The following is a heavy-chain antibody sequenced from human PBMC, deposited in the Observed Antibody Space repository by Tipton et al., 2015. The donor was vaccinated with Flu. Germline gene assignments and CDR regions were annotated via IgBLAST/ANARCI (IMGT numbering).Heavy chain of an antibody. CDR2: INPSNGDT. V-gene: IGHV1-2*02. CDR3: APSTRYWTGGHFFGW. Sequence: QLVQSGAEVKKPGASVKVSCRASGYTFIGYLIHWVRQAPGQGLEWVGWINPSNGDTRYGQEFQGSVTLTRDTSKNQFSLKVRSVNAADTAVYYCAPSTRYWTGGHFFGWWGRGTQVTVSS. J-gene: IGHJ4*02. CDR1: GYTFIGYL. D-gene: IGHD2-2*01.